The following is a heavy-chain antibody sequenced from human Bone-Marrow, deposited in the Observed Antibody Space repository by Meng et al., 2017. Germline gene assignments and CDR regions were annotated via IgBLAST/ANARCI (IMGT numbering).Heavy chain of an antibody. CDR1: GYTFTSYY. CDR3: ARSQGAGDYYKAGNWFDP. J-gene: IGHJ5*02. CDR2: INPSGGST. D-gene: IGHD3-22*01. Sequence: ASVKVSCKASGYTFTSYYMHWVRQAPGQGLEWMGIINPSGGSTSYADSVKGRFTIPRDSSKNPLYIQMNSLRAEATAVYYLARSQGAGDYYKAGNWFDPWGQGTLVTVSS. V-gene: IGHV1-46*04.